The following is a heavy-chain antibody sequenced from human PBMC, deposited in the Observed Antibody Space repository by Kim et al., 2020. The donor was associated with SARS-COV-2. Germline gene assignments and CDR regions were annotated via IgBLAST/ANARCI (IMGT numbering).Heavy chain of an antibody. J-gene: IGHJ5*02. V-gene: IGHV1-69*01. CDR3: ARVGRGSGSYGGWFDP. D-gene: IGHD3-10*01. Sequence: KFQGRVTITADESTSTAYMELSSLRSEDTAVYYCARVGRGSGSYGGWFDPWGQGTLVTVSS.